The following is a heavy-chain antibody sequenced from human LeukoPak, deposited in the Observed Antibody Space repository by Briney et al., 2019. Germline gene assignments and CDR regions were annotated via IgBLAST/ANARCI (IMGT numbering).Heavy chain of an antibody. CDR1: GFTVSSNY. CDR2: ISSSSSYI. V-gene: IGHV3-21*01. Sequence: GGSLRLSCAASGFTVSSNYMNWVRQAPGKGLEWVSSISSSSSYIYYADSVKGRFTISRDNAKNSLYPQMNSLRAEDTAVYYCASVVAATPVDYWGQGTLVTVSS. D-gene: IGHD2-15*01. CDR3: ASVVAATPVDY. J-gene: IGHJ4*02.